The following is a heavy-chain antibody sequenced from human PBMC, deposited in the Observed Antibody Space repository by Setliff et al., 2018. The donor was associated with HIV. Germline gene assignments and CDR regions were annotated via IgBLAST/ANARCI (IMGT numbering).Heavy chain of an antibody. CDR2: INYSGRT. V-gene: IGHV4-39*07. CDR3: ARGVAVTAIHAYYYGLDV. J-gene: IGHJ6*02. Sequence: SETLSLTCTVSGDSISSSEYYWGWIRQPPGKGLEWIGNINYSGRTQYNPSLKSRVTISVDTSKNLFSLKLSSVTAADTAVYYCARGVAVTAIHAYYYGLDVWGQGTTITVSS. CDR1: GDSISSSEYY. D-gene: IGHD2-21*02.